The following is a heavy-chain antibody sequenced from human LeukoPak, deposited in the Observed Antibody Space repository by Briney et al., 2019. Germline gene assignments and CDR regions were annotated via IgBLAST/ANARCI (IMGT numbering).Heavy chain of an antibody. CDR3: ARVGWGNAAAHPNWLDP. J-gene: IGHJ5*02. V-gene: IGHV4-39*07. Sequence: PSETLSLTCTVSGGSISATTYYWGWIRPPPGTGLEWIANIYYSGNTAYNPSLKSRVTISIDTSKNQFSLRLNSVTAADTAVYYCARVGWGNAAAHPNWLDPWGQGILVTVSS. CDR1: GGSISATTYY. D-gene: IGHD6-6*01. CDR2: IYYSGNT.